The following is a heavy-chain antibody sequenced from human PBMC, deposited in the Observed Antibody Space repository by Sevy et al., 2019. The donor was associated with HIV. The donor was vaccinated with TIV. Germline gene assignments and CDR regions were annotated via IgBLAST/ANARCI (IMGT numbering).Heavy chain of an antibody. Sequence: GGSLRLSCAAAGFTFSSYAMHWVRQAPGKGLEWVAIIWSDGAYQYHGDSVKGRFPISRDNSKITLYLQMNSLRVEDTAVYYCARGGHYYDNDAYYAFVSWGQGTLVTFSS. CDR1: GFTFSSYA. D-gene: IGHD3-22*01. CDR3: ARGGHYYDNDAYYAFVS. V-gene: IGHV3-33*01. J-gene: IGHJ4*02. CDR2: IWSDGAYQ.